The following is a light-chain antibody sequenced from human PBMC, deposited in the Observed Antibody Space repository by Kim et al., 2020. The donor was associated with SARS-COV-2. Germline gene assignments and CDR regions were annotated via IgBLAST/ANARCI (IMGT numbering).Light chain of an antibody. J-gene: IGLJ3*02. CDR1: SGSIASNY. CDR2: EDN. V-gene: IGLV6-57*04. Sequence: NFMLTQPHSASESPGKTVTISCTRSSGSIASNYVQWYQQRPGSAPTTVIYEDNQRPSGVPDRFSGSIDSSSNSASLTISGLKTKDEADYYCQSYDSSIIDWVFGGGTQLTVL. CDR3: QSYDSSIIDWV.